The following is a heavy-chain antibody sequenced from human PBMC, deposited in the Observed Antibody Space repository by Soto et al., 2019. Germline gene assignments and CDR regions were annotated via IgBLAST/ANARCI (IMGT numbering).Heavy chain of an antibody. J-gene: IGHJ6*02. Sequence: PSQTLSLTCAISGDSVSAHIAAWNWIRQSPSRGLEWLGRTYYRSKRNYDYAESVKSRMTITPDTSNNHFSLQLNSVTTEDTAVYSCVRQPVAYQALYGMDVSSQGTPVTV. CDR1: GDSVSAHIAA. CDR3: VRQPVAYQALYGMDV. V-gene: IGHV6-1*01. CDR2: TYYRSKRNY. D-gene: IGHD2-2*01.